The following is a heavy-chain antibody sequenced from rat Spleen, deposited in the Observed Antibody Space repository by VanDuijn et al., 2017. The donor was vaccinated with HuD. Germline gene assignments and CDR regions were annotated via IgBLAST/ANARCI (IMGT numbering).Heavy chain of an antibody. V-gene: IGHV5S13*01. CDR1: GFTFSDYG. CDR3: ARQDTSGYSNWFTY. CDR2: ISYDGGNT. J-gene: IGHJ3*01. Sequence: EVQLVESGGGLVQPGRSLKLSCAASGFTFSDYGMAWVRQAPTKGLEWVASISYDGGNTYYRDSVKGRFTVSRDNARGTQYLQMDRLRSEDTATDYCARQDTSGYSNWFTYWGQGTLVTVSS. D-gene: IGHD4-3*01.